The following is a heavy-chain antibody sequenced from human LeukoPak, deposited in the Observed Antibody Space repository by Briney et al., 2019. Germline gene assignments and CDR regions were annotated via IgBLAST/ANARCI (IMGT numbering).Heavy chain of an antibody. J-gene: IGHJ4*02. CDR1: GGSISSYY. Sequence: SETLSLTCTVSGGSISSYYWSWIRQPPGKGLEWIGYIYYSGSTNYNPSLKSRVTISVDTSKNQFSLKLSSVTAADTAVYYCARGPEDFWSGYYPFDYWGQGTLVTVSS. V-gene: IGHV4-59*01. CDR3: ARGPEDFWSGYYPFDY. CDR2: IYYSGST. D-gene: IGHD3-3*01.